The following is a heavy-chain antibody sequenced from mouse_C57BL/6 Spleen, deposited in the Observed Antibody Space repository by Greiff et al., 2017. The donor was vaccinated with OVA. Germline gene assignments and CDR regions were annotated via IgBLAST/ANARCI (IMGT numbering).Heavy chain of an antibody. CDR2: ISSGSSTI. CDR3: ARPAPSDGYVYYYAMDY. J-gene: IGHJ4*01. CDR1: GFTFSDYG. D-gene: IGHD2-3*01. Sequence: EVQLVESGGGLVKPGGSLKLSCAASGFTFSDYGMHWVRQAPEKGLEWVAYISSGSSTIYYAETVKGRFTISRDNAKNTPFLQMTSLRSEDTAMYYCARPAPSDGYVYYYAMDYWGQGTSVTVSS. V-gene: IGHV5-17*01.